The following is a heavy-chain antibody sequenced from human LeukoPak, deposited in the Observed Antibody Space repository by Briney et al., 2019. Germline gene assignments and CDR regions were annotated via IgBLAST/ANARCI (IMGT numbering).Heavy chain of an antibody. Sequence: GGSLRLSCAASGFTFSSYGMHWVRQAPGKGLEWVSSISSSSSYIYYADSVKGRFTISRDNAKNSLYLRMNSLRAEDTAVYYCARDFKTLYYFDYWGQGTLVTVSS. CDR2: ISSSSSYI. V-gene: IGHV3-21*01. CDR1: GFTFSSYG. J-gene: IGHJ4*02. CDR3: ARDFKTLYYFDY.